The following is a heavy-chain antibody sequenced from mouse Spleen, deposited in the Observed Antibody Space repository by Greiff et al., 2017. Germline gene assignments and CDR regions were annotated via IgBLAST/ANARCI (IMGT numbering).Heavy chain of an antibody. CDR3: ARSGYSYYSYDAMDY. CDR1: GYTFTDYY. CDR2: INPNNGGT. V-gene: IGHV1-26*01. Sequence: VQLQQSGPELVKPGASVKISCKASGYTFTDYYMNWVKQSHGKSLEWIGDINPNNGGTSYNQKFKGKATLTVDKSSSTAYMELRSLTSEDSAVYYCARSGYSYYSYDAMDYWGQGTSVTVSS. D-gene: IGHD2-12*01. J-gene: IGHJ4*01.